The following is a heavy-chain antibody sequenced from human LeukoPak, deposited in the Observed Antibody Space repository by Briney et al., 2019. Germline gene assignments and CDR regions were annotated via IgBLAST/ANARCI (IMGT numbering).Heavy chain of an antibody. CDR3: AKDFDSGPNVY. D-gene: IGHD3-9*01. V-gene: IGHV3-23*01. CDR2: ISGSGGST. J-gene: IGHJ4*02. CDR1: GFTFSSYA. Sequence: PGGSLRLSCAASGFTFSSYAMSWVRQAPGKGLEWVSAISGSGGSTYYADSVKGRFTSSRDDSKNTLYLQMNSLRAEDTAVYYCAKDFDSGPNVYWGQGTLVTVSS.